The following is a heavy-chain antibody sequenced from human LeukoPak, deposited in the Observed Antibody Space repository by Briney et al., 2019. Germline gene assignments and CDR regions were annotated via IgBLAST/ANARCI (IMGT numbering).Heavy chain of an antibody. CDR1: GFTFSTYA. D-gene: IGHD4-11*01. Sequence: GGSLRLSCAASGFTFSTYAMTWVRQAPGKGLEWVSAVRGNGTATYYADSVKGRFTISRDNYKNMLYLQMNSLRAEDTAIYYCAKTSRRDSTYDSPFDYWGQGTLVTVSS. CDR3: AKTSRRDSTYDSPFDY. J-gene: IGHJ4*02. CDR2: VRGNGTAT. V-gene: IGHV3-23*01.